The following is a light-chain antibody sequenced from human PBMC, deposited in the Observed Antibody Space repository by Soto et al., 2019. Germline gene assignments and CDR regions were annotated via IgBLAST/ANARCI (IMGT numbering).Light chain of an antibody. J-gene: IGLJ1*01. CDR2: DVS. V-gene: IGLV2-14*01. CDR1: SSVVGGYNY. Sequence: QSVLTQPASVSGSPGQSITISCTGTSSVVGGYNYVSWYQQHPGKAPKLMIYDVSNRPSGVSNRFSGSKSGNTASLTISALQAEDEADYSCSSYTSSSTYVFGTGSKVSVL. CDR3: SSYTSSSTYV.